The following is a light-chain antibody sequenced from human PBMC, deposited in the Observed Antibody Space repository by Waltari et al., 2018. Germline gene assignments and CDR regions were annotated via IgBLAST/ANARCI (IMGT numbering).Light chain of an antibody. CDR1: QSLSSW. V-gene: IGKV1-5*03. CDR2: KAS. J-gene: IGKJ1*01. CDR3: QQYNSYAWT. Sequence: DIQMTQSPSTLSASVGDRVTITCRASQSLSSWLAWHQQKPGKAPTRLIYKASSLESGVPSRFSGSGSGTEVTLTISSLQPDDFATYYCQQYNSYAWTFGQGTKVEIK.